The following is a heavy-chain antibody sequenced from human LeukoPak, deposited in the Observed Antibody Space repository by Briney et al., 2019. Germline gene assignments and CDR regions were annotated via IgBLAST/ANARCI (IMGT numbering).Heavy chain of an antibody. J-gene: IGHJ4*02. CDR3: ARGGWLGNNYHPIDY. CDR1: GFTVSNNY. D-gene: IGHD2-15*01. CDR2: IYSDGAT. V-gene: IGHV3-66*01. Sequence: GGSLRLSCTASGFTVSNNYMNWVRQAPGQGLEWVSVIYSDGATYYADSVKDGFIISRDNSKNTMYLRMNGLRAEDTAVYYCARGGWLGNNYHPIDYWGQGTLVTVSS.